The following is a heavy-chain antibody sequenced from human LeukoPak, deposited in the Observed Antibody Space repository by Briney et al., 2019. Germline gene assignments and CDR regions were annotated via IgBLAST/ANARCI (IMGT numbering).Heavy chain of an antibody. Sequence: GGSLRLSCAASGFTFSSYWMSWVRQAPGKGLEWVANIKQDGSEKFYEDSVKGRFTISRDNAKDSLYRQMNSLRAEDTAVYYCAGGARSGYWGQGTLVTVSS. V-gene: IGHV3-7*04. CDR1: GFTFSSYW. CDR3: AGGARSGY. J-gene: IGHJ4*02. CDR2: IKQDGSEK. D-gene: IGHD4-17*01.